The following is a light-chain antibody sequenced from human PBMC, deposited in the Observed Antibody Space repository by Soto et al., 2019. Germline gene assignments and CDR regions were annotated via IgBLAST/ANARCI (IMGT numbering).Light chain of an antibody. CDR2: DVS. CDR1: SSDVGDYNY. CDR3: SSYTSSSTLV. V-gene: IGLV2-14*01. Sequence: QSVLTQPASVSGSPGQSITISCTGTSSDVGDYNYVSWYQQQPGKAPKVMIYDVSNRPSGVSNRFSGSKSGNTASLTISGLQAEDEAYYYCSSYTSSSTLVFGTGTKVTVL. J-gene: IGLJ1*01.